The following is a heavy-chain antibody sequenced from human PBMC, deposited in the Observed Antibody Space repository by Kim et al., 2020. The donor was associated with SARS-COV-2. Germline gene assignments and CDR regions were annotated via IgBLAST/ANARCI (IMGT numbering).Heavy chain of an antibody. Sequence: ASVKVSCKVSGYTLTELSMHWVRQAPGKGLEWMGGFDPEDGETIYAQKFQGRVTMTEDTSTDTAYMELSSLRSEDTAVYYCATGPPITMIVVAHFQHWGQGTLVTVSS. V-gene: IGHV1-24*01. CDR2: FDPEDGET. CDR3: ATGPPITMIVVAHFQH. D-gene: IGHD3-22*01. CDR1: GYTLTELS. J-gene: IGHJ1*01.